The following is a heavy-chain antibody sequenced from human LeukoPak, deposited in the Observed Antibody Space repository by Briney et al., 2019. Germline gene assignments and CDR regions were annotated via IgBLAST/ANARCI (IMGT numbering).Heavy chain of an antibody. CDR3: TKGGGSFDY. D-gene: IGHD1-26*01. Sequence: SQTLSLTCAISGDSVSSNSAGWIWIRLSPSRGLEWLGRTYYRSKWYNDYAVSVKGRITINPDTSRNQFSLQLNSVTPEDTAVYYCTKGGGSFDYWGQGTLVTVSS. V-gene: IGHV6-1*01. J-gene: IGHJ4*02. CDR2: TYYRSKWYN. CDR1: GDSVSSNSAG.